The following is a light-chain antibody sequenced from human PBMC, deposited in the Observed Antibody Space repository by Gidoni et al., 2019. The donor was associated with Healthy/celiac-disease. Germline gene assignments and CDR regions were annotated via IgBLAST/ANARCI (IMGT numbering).Light chain of an antibody. CDR1: QSVSSSY. CDR2: GAS. V-gene: IGKV3-20*01. Sequence: ELVLTQSPGTLSLSPGERATLSCRASQSVSSSYLAWYQQKPGQAPRFLIYGASSRATGIPDRFSGSGSGTDFTLTISRLEPEDFAVYYCQQYGSSPNTFGQGTKLEIK. CDR3: QQYGSSPNT. J-gene: IGKJ2*01.